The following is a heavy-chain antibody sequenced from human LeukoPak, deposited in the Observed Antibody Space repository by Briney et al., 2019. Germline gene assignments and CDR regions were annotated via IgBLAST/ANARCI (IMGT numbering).Heavy chain of an antibody. V-gene: IGHV4-39*01. J-gene: IGHJ3*02. Sequence: PSETLSLTCTVSGGSISSSSYYWGWIRQPPGKGLEWIGSIYYSGSTYYNPSLKSRVTISVDTSKNQFSLKLSSVTAADTAVYYCARSGSAFDIWGQGTMVTVSS. CDR3: ARSGSAFDI. CDR2: IYYSGST. D-gene: IGHD1-26*01. CDR1: GGSISSSSYY.